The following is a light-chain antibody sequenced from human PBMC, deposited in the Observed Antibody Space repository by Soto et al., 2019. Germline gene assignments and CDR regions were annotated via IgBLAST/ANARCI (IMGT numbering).Light chain of an antibody. CDR3: SSWDGSLSGYV. V-gene: IGLV1-47*02. CDR2: TNN. CDR1: SSNIGSNY. Sequence: QPVLTQPPSASGTPGQGVTISCSGSSSNIGSNYVYWYQQLPGTAPKLLIYTNNQRPSGVPDRFSASKSGTSASLAIRGLRSDDEADYYCSSWDGSLSGYVFGAGTQLTVL. J-gene: IGLJ1*01.